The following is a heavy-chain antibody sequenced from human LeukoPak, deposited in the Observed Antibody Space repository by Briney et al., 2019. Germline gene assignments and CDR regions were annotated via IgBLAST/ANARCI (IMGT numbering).Heavy chain of an antibody. D-gene: IGHD2-2*01. Sequence: KASETLSLTCTVSGGSISSYYWSWIRQPAGKGLEWIGRIYTSGSTNHNPSLKSRVTMSVDTSKNQFSLKLSSVTAADTAVYYCARGHAGASPKYYYYMDVWGKGTTVTVSS. CDR3: ARGHAGASPKYYYYMDV. J-gene: IGHJ6*03. CDR2: IYTSGST. V-gene: IGHV4-4*07. CDR1: GGSISSYY.